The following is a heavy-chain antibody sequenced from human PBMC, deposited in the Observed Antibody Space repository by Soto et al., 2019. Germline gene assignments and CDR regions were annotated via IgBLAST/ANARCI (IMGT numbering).Heavy chain of an antibody. CDR3: ARLYDSSGYYELEY. CDR1: GGSISSFY. Sequence: ETLSLTCTVSGGSISSFYWSWIRQPAGKGLEWIGRIYSSGITNYNPSLRSRVTMSVDTSRNQLSLRLTSVTAADTAVYFCARLYDSSGYYELEYWGQGALVTVSS. D-gene: IGHD3-22*01. CDR2: IYSSGIT. V-gene: IGHV4-4*07. J-gene: IGHJ4*02.